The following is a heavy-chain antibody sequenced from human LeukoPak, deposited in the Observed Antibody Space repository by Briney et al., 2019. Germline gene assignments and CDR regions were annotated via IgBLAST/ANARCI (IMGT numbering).Heavy chain of an antibody. D-gene: IGHD3-16*02. CDR1: GFTFSSYW. Sequence: GGSLRLSCAASGFTFSSYWMSWVRQAPGKGLEWVANIKQDGSEKYYVDSVKGRFTISRDNAKNSRYLQMNSLRAEDTAVYYCARERVWGSYRPEIFDYWGQGTLVTVSS. CDR2: IKQDGSEK. V-gene: IGHV3-7*01. CDR3: ARERVWGSYRPEIFDY. J-gene: IGHJ4*02.